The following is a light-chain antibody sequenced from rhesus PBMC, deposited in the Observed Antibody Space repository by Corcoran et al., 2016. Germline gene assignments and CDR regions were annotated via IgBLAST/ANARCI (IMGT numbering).Light chain of an antibody. CDR1: QSLLDSEDGNTY. Sequence: DIVMTQTPLSLPVTLGEPASISCRSSQSLLDSEDGNTYLEWYLQKPGQSPQLLIYEVSNRASGDPDRFRGSGSDTDFTLKISRVEAEDVGVYYCMQALEFPWTFGQGTKVEIK. CDR2: EVS. CDR3: MQALEFPWT. V-gene: IGKV2-104*01. J-gene: IGKJ1*01.